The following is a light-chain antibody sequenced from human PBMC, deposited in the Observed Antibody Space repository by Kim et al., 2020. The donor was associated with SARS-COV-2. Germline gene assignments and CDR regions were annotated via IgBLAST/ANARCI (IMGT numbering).Light chain of an antibody. Sequence: EIVLTQSPGTLSLSPGERATLSCRASQSVGSSYLAWYQQKPGQPPRLLIYGASSRAAGIPDRFSGRGSGTDFLLTITRLEPEDFAVYYCQQYGNSPITFGQGTRLEIK. CDR2: GAS. J-gene: IGKJ5*01. V-gene: IGKV3-20*01. CDR3: QQYGNSPIT. CDR1: QSVGSSY.